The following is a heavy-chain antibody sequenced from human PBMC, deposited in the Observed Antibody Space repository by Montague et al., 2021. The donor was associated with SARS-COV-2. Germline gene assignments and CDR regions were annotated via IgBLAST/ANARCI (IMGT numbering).Heavy chain of an antibody. CDR3: LREPRYRGNDFYGMDV. Sequence: SRRLSLSASGFTFSSYDMHWVRQVTGEGLEWVSAINIVGDTYYSASVKGRFTISRENAKNSLYLQMNSLRAADTAVYYCLREPRYRGNDFYGMDVWGQGTTVTVSS. CDR1: GFTFSSYD. D-gene: IGHD5-12*01. J-gene: IGHJ6*02. CDR2: INIVGDT. V-gene: IGHV3-13*01.